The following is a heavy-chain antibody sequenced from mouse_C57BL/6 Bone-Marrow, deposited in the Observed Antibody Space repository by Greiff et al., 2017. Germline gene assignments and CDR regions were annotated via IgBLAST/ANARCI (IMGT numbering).Heavy chain of an antibody. CDR1: GYTFTSYW. D-gene: IGHD1-1*01. CDR2: IDPSDSYT. V-gene: IGHV1-59*01. CDR3: ANSYCGSSHWYFDV. Sequence: QVQLQQSGAELVRPGTSVTLSCKASGYTFTSYWMHWVKQRPGQGLEWIGVIDPSDSYTNYNPKFKGKATLTVDTSSSTAYMQLSSLTSEDSAVYYCANSYCGSSHWYFDVWGTGTTVTVSS. J-gene: IGHJ1*03.